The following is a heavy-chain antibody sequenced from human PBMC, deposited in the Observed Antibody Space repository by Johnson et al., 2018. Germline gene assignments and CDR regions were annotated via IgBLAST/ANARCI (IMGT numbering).Heavy chain of an antibody. Sequence: QVQLVQSGGGVVQPGRSLRLSCAASGFTFSSYGMHWVRQAPGKGLEWVAVIWYDGSNKYYADSVKGRFTISRANSKNTLYLQMNSLRAEDTAVDYCARVGWVRGFIISYYYYYMDVWGKGTTVTVSS. CDR2: IWYDGSNK. D-gene: IGHD3-10*01. CDR3: ARVGWVRGFIISYYYYYMDV. CDR1: GFTFSSYG. J-gene: IGHJ6*03. V-gene: IGHV3-33*01.